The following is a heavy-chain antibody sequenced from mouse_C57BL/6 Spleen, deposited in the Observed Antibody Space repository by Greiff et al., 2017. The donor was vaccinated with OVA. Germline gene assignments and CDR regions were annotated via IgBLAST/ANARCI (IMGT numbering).Heavy chain of an antibody. CDR1: GFTFSNYW. V-gene: IGHV6-3*01. CDR3: TDDLGPFAY. CDR2: IRLKSDNYAT. D-gene: IGHD2-3*01. Sequence: EVKVEESGGGLVQPGGSMKLSCVASGFTFSNYWMNWVRQSPEKGLEWVAQIRLKSDNYATHYAESVKGRFTISRDDSKSSVYLQMNNLRAEDTGIYYCTDDLGPFAYWGQGTLVTVSA. J-gene: IGHJ3*01.